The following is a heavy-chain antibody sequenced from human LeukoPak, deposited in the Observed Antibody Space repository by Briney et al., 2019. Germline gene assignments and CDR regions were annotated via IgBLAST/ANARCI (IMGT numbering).Heavy chain of an antibody. CDR1: GFTFSRYW. CDR2: ISGSGDST. Sequence: PGGSLRLSCAASGFTFSRYWMSWVRQAPGKGLEWVSGISGSGDSTYYADSVKGRFTTSRDNFKNTLYLQMNSLRAEDTAVYYCAKGWQGYYTTWLDSWGQGTLVTVSS. CDR3: AKGWQGYYTTWLDS. D-gene: IGHD3-10*01. J-gene: IGHJ4*02. V-gene: IGHV3-23*01.